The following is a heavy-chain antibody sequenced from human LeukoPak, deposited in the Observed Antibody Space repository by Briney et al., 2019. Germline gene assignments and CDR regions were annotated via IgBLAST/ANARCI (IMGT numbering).Heavy chain of an antibody. J-gene: IGHJ6*02. CDR1: GGTFSSYA. D-gene: IGHD5-18*01. Sequence: ASMKVSCKASGGTFSSYAISWVRQAPGQGLEWMGGIIPIFGTANYAQKFQGRVTITADESTSTAYMELSSLRSEDTAVYYCARSPVGYSYGYGWADSYYYYGMDVWGQGTTVTVSS. V-gene: IGHV1-69*13. CDR3: ARSPVGYSYGYGWADSYYYYGMDV. CDR2: IIPIFGTA.